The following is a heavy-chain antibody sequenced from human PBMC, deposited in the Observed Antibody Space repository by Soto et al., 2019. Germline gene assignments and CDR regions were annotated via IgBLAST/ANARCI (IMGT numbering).Heavy chain of an antibody. D-gene: IGHD2-8*01. CDR3: ARIYCTNTCDSWFDP. J-gene: IGHJ5*02. Sequence: GESLKISCTGFGYTFTTFWISWVRQMPGKGLKWMGRIDPRDSYVTYSPSFEGHVTISVDKSISTAYLQWGSLRASDTAIYYCARIYCTNTCDSWFDPWGQGTLVTVSS. CDR1: GYTFTTFW. CDR2: IDPRDSYV. V-gene: IGHV5-10-1*01.